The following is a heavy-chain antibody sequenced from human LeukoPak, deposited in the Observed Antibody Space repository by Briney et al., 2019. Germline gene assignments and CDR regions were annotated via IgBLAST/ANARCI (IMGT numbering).Heavy chain of an antibody. D-gene: IGHD5-24*01. CDR2: IIPILGIA. V-gene: IGHV1-69*04. CDR1: GGTFSSYA. CDR3: AGEPSRNYCGMDV. Sequence: SVKVSCKASGGTFSSYAISWVRQAPGQGLEWMGRIIPILGIANYAQKFQGRVTMTRDTSTSTVYMELSSLRSEDAAVYYCAGEPSRNYCGMDVWGQGTTVTVSS. J-gene: IGHJ6*02.